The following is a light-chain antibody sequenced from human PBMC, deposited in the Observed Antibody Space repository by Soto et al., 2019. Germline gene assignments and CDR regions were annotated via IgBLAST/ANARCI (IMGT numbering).Light chain of an antibody. Sequence: QSVLTQPASVSGSPGQSITISCTGSISDVGPYNLVYWYQHHPGKAPKLMISEVVKRASGVSNRFSGSKSGNTASLTISGLQAEYEADYYCCSYAGSSMFVFGGGTKVTV. CDR3: CSYAGSSMFV. J-gene: IGLJ2*01. CDR1: ISDVGPYNL. CDR2: EVV. V-gene: IGLV2-23*02.